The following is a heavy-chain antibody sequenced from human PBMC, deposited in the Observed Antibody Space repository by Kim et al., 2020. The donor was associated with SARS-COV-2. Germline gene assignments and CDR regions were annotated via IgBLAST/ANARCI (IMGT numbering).Heavy chain of an antibody. Sequence: VMRRFSISRDNAKNSLYLQMNSLRAEDTALYYCAKGIWGSGYYFYYYYMDVWGKGTTVTVSS. D-gene: IGHD3-16*01. CDR3: AKGIWGSGYYFYYYYMDV. V-gene: IGHV3-9*01. J-gene: IGHJ6*03.